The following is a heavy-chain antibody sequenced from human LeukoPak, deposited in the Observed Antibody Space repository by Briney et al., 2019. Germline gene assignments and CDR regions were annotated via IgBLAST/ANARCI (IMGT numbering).Heavy chain of an antibody. CDR2: ISGSGGST. CDR1: GFTFSSYW. V-gene: IGHV3-23*01. J-gene: IGHJ4*02. Sequence: PGGSLRLSCAASGFTFSSYWMSWVRQAPGKGLEWVSAISGSGGSTYYADSVKGRFTISRDNSKNTLYLQMNSLRAEDTAVYYCAKDRPFLLVGATTDYWGQGTLVTVSS. CDR3: AKDRPFLLVGATTDY. D-gene: IGHD1-26*01.